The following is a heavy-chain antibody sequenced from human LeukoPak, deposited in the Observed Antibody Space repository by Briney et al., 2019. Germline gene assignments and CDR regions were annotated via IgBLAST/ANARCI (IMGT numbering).Heavy chain of an antibody. V-gene: IGHV3-23*01. CDR3: VRARGAGPGAHFDY. J-gene: IGHJ4*02. Sequence: GGSLRLSCVASGFTVSNNALTWFRQAPGKGLEWVSDIRGDGVSTFYADSVKGRFTISRDESKNTVYLQMNSLRVEDTALYYCVRARGAGPGAHFDYWGQGTLVTVSS. CDR1: GFTVSNNA. CDR2: IRGDGVST. D-gene: IGHD3-10*01.